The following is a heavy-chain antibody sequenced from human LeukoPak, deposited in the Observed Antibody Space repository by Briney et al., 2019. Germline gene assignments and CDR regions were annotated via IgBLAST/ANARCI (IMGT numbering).Heavy chain of an antibody. V-gene: IGHV4-61*02. D-gene: IGHD1-1*01. CDR2: IYSTGST. CDR3: ARSGAAWKPPTYFQD. Sequence: SQTLSLTCTVSGGSISSGGYYWSWIRQPAWKGLEYLGCIYSTGSTNYNPSLRSRVTISVDTSKNHFSLKLSSVTAADTAVYYCARSGAAWKPPTYFQDWGQGTLVTVSS. J-gene: IGHJ1*01. CDR1: GGSISSGGYY.